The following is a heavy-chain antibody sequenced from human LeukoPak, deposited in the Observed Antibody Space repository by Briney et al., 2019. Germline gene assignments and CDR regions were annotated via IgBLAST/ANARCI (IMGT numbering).Heavy chain of an antibody. D-gene: IGHD1-1*01. Sequence: QTGGSLRLSCVASGFTFDDYAMHWVRQAPGKGLEWVSLISWDGGNTYYADSVKGRFTISRDNSKNSLYLQMNSLRAEDTALYYCAKADWNDGGTFDYWGQGTLVTVSS. CDR2: ISWDGGNT. CDR3: AKADWNDGGTFDY. CDR1: GFTFDDYA. J-gene: IGHJ4*02. V-gene: IGHV3-43D*03.